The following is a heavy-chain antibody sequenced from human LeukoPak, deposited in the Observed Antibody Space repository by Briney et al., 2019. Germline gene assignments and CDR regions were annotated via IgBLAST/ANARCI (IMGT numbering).Heavy chain of an antibody. CDR3: AKAHSSSWYYFDY. J-gene: IGHJ4*02. Sequence: GGSLRLSCAASGFTFSSYGMSWVRQAPGKGLEWVSGISWNSGSIGYADSVKGRFTISRDNAKNSLYLQMNSLRAEDTALYYCAKAHSSSWYYFDYWGQGTLVTVSS. CDR2: ISWNSGSI. V-gene: IGHV3-9*01. CDR1: GFTFSSYG. D-gene: IGHD6-13*01.